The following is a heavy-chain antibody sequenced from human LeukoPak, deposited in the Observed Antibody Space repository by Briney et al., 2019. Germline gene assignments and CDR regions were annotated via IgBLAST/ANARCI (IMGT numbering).Heavy chain of an antibody. CDR3: ASGYCSSTSCYLYYYYMDV. CDR1: GFTFSSYA. Sequence: PGGSLRLSCAASGFTFSSYAMSWVRQAPGKGLEWVSAISGSGGSTYYADSVKGRFTISRDNAKNSLYLQMNSLRAEDTAVYYCASGYCSSTSCYLYYYYMDVWGKGTTVTVSS. J-gene: IGHJ6*03. CDR2: ISGSGGST. V-gene: IGHV3-23*01. D-gene: IGHD2-2*01.